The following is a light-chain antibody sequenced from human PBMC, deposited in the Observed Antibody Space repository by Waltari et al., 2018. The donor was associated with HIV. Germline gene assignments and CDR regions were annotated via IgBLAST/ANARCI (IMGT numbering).Light chain of an antibody. J-gene: IGKJ3*01. Sequence: DIHLTQSPSFLSASVGDRVTVTCRASQDINRYFAWYQQKPGKAPKLLIYGTSFLSSGVPSRCRGSGSGTEFTLTIASLQREDFATYDCQQVYSYPRTFGPGTKVDI. CDR3: QQVYSYPRT. CDR2: GTS. V-gene: IGKV1-9*01. CDR1: QDINRY.